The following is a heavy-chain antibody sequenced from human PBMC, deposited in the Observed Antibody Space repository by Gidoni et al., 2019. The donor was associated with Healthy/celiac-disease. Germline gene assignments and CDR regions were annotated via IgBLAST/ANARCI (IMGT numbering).Heavy chain of an antibody. CDR3: ASLVVIASHDAFDI. CDR2: ISSSGSTI. CDR1: GFTFSSYE. V-gene: IGHV3-48*03. J-gene: IGHJ3*02. Sequence: EVQLVDSGGGLVQPGGSLRLSCAASGFTFSSYEMNWVRQAPGKGLEWVSYISSSGSTIYYADAVKGRFTISRDNAKNSLYLQMNSLRAEDTAVYYCASLVVIASHDAFDIWGQGTMVTVSS. D-gene: IGHD2-21*01.